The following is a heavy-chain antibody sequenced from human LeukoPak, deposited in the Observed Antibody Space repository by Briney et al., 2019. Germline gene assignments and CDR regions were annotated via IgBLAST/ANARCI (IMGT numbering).Heavy chain of an antibody. CDR3: ARGGYNSSRGPFDP. J-gene: IGHJ5*02. V-gene: IGHV3-30-3*01. CDR2: ISYDGSNK. D-gene: IGHD6-13*01. Sequence: PGESLRLSCAASGFTFSSYAMHWVRQAPGKGLEWVAVISYDGSNKYYADSVKGRFTISRDNSKNTLYLQMNSLRAEDTAVYYCARGGYNSSRGPFDPWGQGTLVTVSS. CDR1: GFTFSSYA.